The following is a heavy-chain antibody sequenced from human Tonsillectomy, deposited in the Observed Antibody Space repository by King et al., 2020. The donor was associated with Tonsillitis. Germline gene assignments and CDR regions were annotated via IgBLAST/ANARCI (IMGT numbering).Heavy chain of an antibody. CDR3: ARGVAYGDYPDY. Sequence: QLQESGPGLVKPSQTLSLICAVSGGSISSGGYSWSWIRQPPGKGLEWIGYIYYSGSTYYNPSLKSRVTISVDTSKNQFSLKLSSVTAADTAVYYCARGVAYGDYPDYWGQGTLVTVSS. CDR2: IYYSGST. V-gene: IGHV4-30-4*07. J-gene: IGHJ4*02. D-gene: IGHD4-17*01. CDR1: GGSISSGGYS.